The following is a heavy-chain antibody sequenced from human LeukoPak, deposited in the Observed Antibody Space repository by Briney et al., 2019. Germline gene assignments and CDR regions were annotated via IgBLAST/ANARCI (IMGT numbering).Heavy chain of an antibody. CDR3: AKSEGSTVTTYFFDY. V-gene: IGHV3-9*01. J-gene: IGHJ4*02. CDR2: ISWNGADI. CDR1: GFIFDDHA. D-gene: IGHD4-17*01. Sequence: GGSLRLSCVTSGFIFDDHAMHWVRHPLGKGLEWVSGISWNGADIGYADSVKGRFTISRDNAKNFLYLQMNNLRTEDTALYYCAKSEGSTVTTYFFDYWGQGTLVTVSS.